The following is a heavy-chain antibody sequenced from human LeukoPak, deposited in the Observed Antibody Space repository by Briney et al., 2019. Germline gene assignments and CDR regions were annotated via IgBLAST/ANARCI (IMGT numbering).Heavy chain of an antibody. CDR2: TYYRSKWYN. CDR1: GDSVSSNSAA. V-gene: IGHV6-1*01. D-gene: IGHD6-19*01. J-gene: IGHJ4*02. Sequence: SQTLSLTCVISGDSVSSNSAAWNWTRQSPSRGLEWLGMTYYRSKWYNDYAVSVKSRITINPNTTKNQFSLQLNSVTPEDSAVYYCAREKGSGATDYWGQGTLVTVSS. CDR3: AREKGSGATDY.